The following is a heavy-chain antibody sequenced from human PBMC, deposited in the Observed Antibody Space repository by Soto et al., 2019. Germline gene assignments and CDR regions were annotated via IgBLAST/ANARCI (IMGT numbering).Heavy chain of an antibody. D-gene: IGHD2-2*01. CDR1: GYTFTSYG. J-gene: IGHJ4*02. Sequence: ASVKVSCKASGYTFTSYGISWVRQAPGQGLEWMGWISAYNGNTNYAQKLQGRVTMTTDTSTSTAYMELRSLRSDDTAVYYCARLARPVVTAAMGVLAYWGQGTLVTVSS. V-gene: IGHV1-18*01. CDR2: ISAYNGNT. CDR3: ARLARPVVTAAMGVLAY.